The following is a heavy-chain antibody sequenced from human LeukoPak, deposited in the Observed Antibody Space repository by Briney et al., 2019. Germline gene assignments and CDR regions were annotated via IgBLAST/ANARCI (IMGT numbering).Heavy chain of an antibody. CDR2: IYYSGST. J-gene: IGHJ6*03. Sequence: SETLSLTCTVSGGSISSYYWSWIRQPLGKGLEWIGYIYYSGSTNYNPSLKSRVTISVDTSKNQFSLKLSSVTAADTAVYYCARGGGYSYGYYYYYMDVWGKGTTVTVSS. CDR1: GGSISSYY. CDR3: ARGGGYSYGYYYYYMDV. D-gene: IGHD5-18*01. V-gene: IGHV4-59*01.